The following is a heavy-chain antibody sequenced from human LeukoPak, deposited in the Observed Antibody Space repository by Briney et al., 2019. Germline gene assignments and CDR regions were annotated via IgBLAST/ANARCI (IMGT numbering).Heavy chain of an antibody. Sequence: GESLKISCKGSGYSFTSYWIGWVRQMPGKGLEWMGIIYPGDSDTRYSPSFQGQVTISADKSISTAYLQWSSLKASDTAMYYCARLAYYDSSGYSTSNYYYDMDVWGQGTTVTVSS. J-gene: IGHJ6*02. V-gene: IGHV5-51*01. CDR3: ARLAYYDSSGYSTSNYYYDMDV. CDR1: GYSFTSYW. D-gene: IGHD3-22*01. CDR2: IYPGDSDT.